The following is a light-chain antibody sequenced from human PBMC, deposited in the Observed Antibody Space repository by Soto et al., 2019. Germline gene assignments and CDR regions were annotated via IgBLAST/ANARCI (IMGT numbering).Light chain of an antibody. Sequence: DLQMTQSPSSLSASVGDKVTITCRASQSISNYLNWIQQKPGEAPKLLIHAASSFQSGVPSRFSGSGSGTDFTLTISSLQPEDFATYYCQQSYSAPLTFGGGTKVEIQ. V-gene: IGKV1-39*01. CDR1: QSISNY. J-gene: IGKJ4*01. CDR2: AAS. CDR3: QQSYSAPLT.